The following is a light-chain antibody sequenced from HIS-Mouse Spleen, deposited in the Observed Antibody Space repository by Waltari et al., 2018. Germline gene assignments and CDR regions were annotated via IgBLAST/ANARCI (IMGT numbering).Light chain of an antibody. V-gene: IGLV2-8*01. CDR3: SSYAGSNNLV. CDR1: SSDVGGYNY. CDR2: EVS. J-gene: IGLJ2*01. Sequence: QSALTQPPSASGSPGQSVTISCTGTSSDVGGYNYVPWYQQHPGKAPKLMIYEVSKRPSGVPDRFSGSKSGNTASLTVSGLQAEDEADYYCSSYAGSNNLVFGRGTKLTVL.